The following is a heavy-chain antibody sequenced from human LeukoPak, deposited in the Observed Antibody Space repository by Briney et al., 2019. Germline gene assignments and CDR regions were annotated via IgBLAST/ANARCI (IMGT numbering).Heavy chain of an antibody. CDR2: IYHSGKT. D-gene: IGHD2-2*01. J-gene: IGHJ5*02. CDR1: GYSISSGYH. CDR3: ARDGLGYCSSTSCYHNWFDP. V-gene: IGHV4-38-2*02. Sequence: PSETLSLTCAVSGYSISSGYHWGWIRQSPGKGLEWIGSIYHSGKTYYNPSLSSRVTISVDTSMNQFSLKLSSVTAADTAVYYCARDGLGYCSSTSCYHNWFDPWGQGTLVTVSS.